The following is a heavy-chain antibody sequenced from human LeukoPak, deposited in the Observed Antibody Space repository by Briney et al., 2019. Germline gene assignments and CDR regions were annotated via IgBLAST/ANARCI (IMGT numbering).Heavy chain of an antibody. CDR1: GFTFSSYG. Sequence: GGSLRLSCAASGFTFSSYGMHWVRQAPGKGLEWVSAISGSGGSTYYADSVKGRFTISRDNSKNTLYLQMNSLRAKDTAVYYCAKDRITMIVVVITLDYWGQGTLVTVSS. V-gene: IGHV3-23*01. CDR3: AKDRITMIVVVITLDY. CDR2: ISGSGGST. J-gene: IGHJ4*02. D-gene: IGHD3-22*01.